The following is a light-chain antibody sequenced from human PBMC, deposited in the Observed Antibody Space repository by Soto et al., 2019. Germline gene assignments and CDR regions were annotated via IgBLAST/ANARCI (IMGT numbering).Light chain of an antibody. CDR1: QSVSSY. CDR2: DAS. Sequence: EFVLTQSPDTLSLSPGDRATLSCRASQSVSSYLAWYQQKPGQAPRLLIYDASNRATGIPAGFSGSGSGTDFTLTISSLEPEDCAVYYCQQRSNWLITFGQGTRL. CDR3: QQRSNWLIT. J-gene: IGKJ5*01. V-gene: IGKV3-11*01.